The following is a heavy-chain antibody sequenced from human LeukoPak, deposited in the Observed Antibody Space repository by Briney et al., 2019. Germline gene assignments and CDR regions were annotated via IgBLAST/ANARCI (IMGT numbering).Heavy chain of an antibody. CDR1: GGSISSGDYY. CDR2: IYYSGST. CDR3: ARDFSYGGNAGGTFDY. D-gene: IGHD4-23*01. J-gene: IGHJ4*02. Sequence: SETLSLTCTVSGGSISSGDYYWSWIRQPPGKGLEWIGYIYYSGSTYYNPSLMSRVTISVNTSKNQFSLKLSSVTAADTAVYYCARDFSYGGNAGGTFDYWGQGTLVTVSS. V-gene: IGHV4-30-4*01.